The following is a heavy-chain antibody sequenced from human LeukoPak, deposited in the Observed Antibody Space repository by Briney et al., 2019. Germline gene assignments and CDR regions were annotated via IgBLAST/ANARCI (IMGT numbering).Heavy chain of an antibody. Sequence: GRSLRLSCAASGFTFDDYAMHWVRQAPGKGLEWVSGISWNSGSIGYADSVKGRFTISRDNAKNSLYLQMNSLRAEGTALYYCAKDMDPRGYYFDYWGQGTLVTVSS. CDR2: ISWNSGSI. CDR3: AKDMDPRGYYFDY. D-gene: IGHD3-16*01. J-gene: IGHJ4*02. CDR1: GFTFDDYA. V-gene: IGHV3-9*01.